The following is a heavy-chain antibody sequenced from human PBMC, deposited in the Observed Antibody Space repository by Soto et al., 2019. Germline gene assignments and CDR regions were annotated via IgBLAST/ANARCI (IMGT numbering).Heavy chain of an antibody. V-gene: IGHV3-23*01. CDR3: ASGLRGYYYYGMDV. CDR1: GFSFSNFA. D-gene: IGHD5-12*01. J-gene: IGHJ6*02. CDR2: ITGSGGGA. Sequence: PGGSLRLSCGASGFSFSNFAMTWVRQAAGKGLEWVSAITGSGGGAYYADSVRGRFTISRDNTKNTLYLQMNSLRAEDTAVYYCASGLRGYYYYGMDVWGQGATVTVSS.